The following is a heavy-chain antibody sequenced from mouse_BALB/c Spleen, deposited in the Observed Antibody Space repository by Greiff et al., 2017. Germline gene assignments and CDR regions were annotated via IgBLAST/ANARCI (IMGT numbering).Heavy chain of an antibody. V-gene: IGHV1-66*01. CDR1: GYSFTSYY. Sequence: QVQLQQSGPELVKPGASVKISCKVSGYSFTSYYIHWVKQRPGQGLEWIGWIFPGSGNTKYNEKFKGKATLTADTSSSTAYMQLRSLTSEDSAVYFCARLGRYDEGDYYYAMDYWGQGTSVTVSS. J-gene: IGHJ4*01. D-gene: IGHD2-14*01. CDR3: ARLGRYDEGDYYYAMDY. CDR2: IFPGSGNT.